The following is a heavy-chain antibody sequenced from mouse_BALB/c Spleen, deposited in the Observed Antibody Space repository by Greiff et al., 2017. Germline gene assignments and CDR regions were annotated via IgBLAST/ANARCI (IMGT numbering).Heavy chain of an antibody. J-gene: IGHJ3*01. CDR2: INPGSGGT. D-gene: IGHD2-2*01. CDR1: GYAFTNYL. Sequence: VQLQQSGAELVRPGTSVKVSCKASGYAFTNYLIEWVKQRPGQGLEWIGVINPGSGGTNYNEKFKGKATLTADKSSSTAYMQLSSLTSDDSAGYFCARGYDGAYWGQGTLVTVSA. V-gene: IGHV1-54*01. CDR3: ARGYDGAY.